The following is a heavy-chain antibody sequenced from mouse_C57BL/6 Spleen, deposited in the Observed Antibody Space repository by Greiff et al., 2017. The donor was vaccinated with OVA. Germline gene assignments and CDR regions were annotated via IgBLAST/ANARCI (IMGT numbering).Heavy chain of an antibody. V-gene: IGHV1-18*01. CDR1: GYTLIDYN. J-gene: IGHJ1*03. CDR2: INTNNGGT. Sequence: VQLKQSGPELVKLGASVKITCKASGYTLIDYNMDWVKQSHGKSLEWIGDINTNNGGTIYNQNFKDKATLTLDKSSSTAYMELRSLTSKYTAVYYCARGSRYWYFDVWGTGTTVTVSS. CDR3: ARGSRYWYFDV.